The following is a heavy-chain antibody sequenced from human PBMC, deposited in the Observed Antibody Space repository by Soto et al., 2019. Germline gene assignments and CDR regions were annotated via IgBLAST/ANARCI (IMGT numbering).Heavy chain of an antibody. D-gene: IGHD5-18*01. CDR2: IIPIFGTA. CDR1: GGTFSSYA. Sequence: QVQLVQSGAEVKKPGSSVKVSCKASGGTFSSYAINWVRQAPGQGLEWMGGIIPIFGTANYAQRFQGRVTITADESTSPAYMELSGLRSEDTAVYYCARTPGYSYAYVDYWGQGTLVTVSS. J-gene: IGHJ4*02. V-gene: IGHV1-69*12. CDR3: ARTPGYSYAYVDY.